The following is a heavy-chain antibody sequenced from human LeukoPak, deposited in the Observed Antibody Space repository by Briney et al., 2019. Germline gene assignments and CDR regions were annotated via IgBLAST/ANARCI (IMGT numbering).Heavy chain of an antibody. CDR2: INHSGST. V-gene: IGHV4-34*01. CDR3: ARNVILRYFDWLFGVDYFDY. D-gene: IGHD3-9*01. CDR1: GGSFSGYY. J-gene: IGHJ4*02. Sequence: SETLSLTCAVYGGSFSGYYWSWIRQPPGKGLEWIGEINHSGSTNYNPSLKSRVTISVDTSKNQFSLKLSSVTAADTAVYYCARNVILRYFDWLFGVDYFDYWGQGTLVTVSS.